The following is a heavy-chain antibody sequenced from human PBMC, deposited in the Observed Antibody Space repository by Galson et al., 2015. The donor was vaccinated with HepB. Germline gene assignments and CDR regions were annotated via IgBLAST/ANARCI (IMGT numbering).Heavy chain of an antibody. CDR1: GGSVSGGSYY. CDR2: IYNSGST. Sequence: ETLSLTCTVSGGSVSGGSYYWSWIRQPPGKGLEWIGYIYNSGSTNYNPSLESRVTISVDLSKNQFSLKLNSVTAADTAVYYCARENVPYFYDSGSFYRYFDYWGQGTLVTVSS. V-gene: IGHV4-61*01. D-gene: IGHD3-10*01. J-gene: IGHJ4*02. CDR3: ARENVPYFYDSGSFYRYFDY.